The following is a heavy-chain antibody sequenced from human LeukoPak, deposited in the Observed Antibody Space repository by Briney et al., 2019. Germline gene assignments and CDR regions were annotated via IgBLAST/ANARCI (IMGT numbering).Heavy chain of an antibody. J-gene: IGHJ4*02. Sequence: ASVKVSCKASGGTFSSYAISWVRQAPGQGLEWMGRIIPILGIANYAQKFQGRVTITADKSTSTAYMELSSLRSEDTAVYYCARAGSVEMATILDYSGQGTLVTVYS. CDR2: IIPILGIA. CDR3: ARAGSVEMATILDY. CDR1: GGTFSSYA. D-gene: IGHD5-24*01. V-gene: IGHV1-69*04.